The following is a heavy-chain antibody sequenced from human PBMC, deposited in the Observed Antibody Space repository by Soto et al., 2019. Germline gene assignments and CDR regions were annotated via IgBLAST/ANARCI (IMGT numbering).Heavy chain of an antibody. CDR3: AKDLGVRVTDTGP. D-gene: IGHD1-20*01. J-gene: IGHJ5*02. Sequence: GGTLRRSCVASAFTFSNYAMSCVRPAPGKGLEWVAGISGSGGSTYYADAVKGRLSIARDNDKNTLSLQRNSRRAEDTAVYFCAKDLGVRVTDTGPWGQGTLVTVAS. CDR2: ISGSGGST. CDR1: AFTFSNYA. V-gene: IGHV3-23*01.